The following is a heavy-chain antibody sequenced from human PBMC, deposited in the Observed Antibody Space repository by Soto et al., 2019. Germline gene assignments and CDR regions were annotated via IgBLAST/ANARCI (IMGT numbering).Heavy chain of an antibody. CDR1: GYTFTRYD. D-gene: IGHD4-17*01. CDR3: ARTDGDLDY. CDR2: TNPKSGFT. Sequence: QVQLVQSGAEVKKPGASVKVSCKASGYTFTRYDINWVRQAPGQGLEWMGWTNPKSGFTGSAQKFQGRITMTRDSSISTAYMELNSLRSEDTAVYYCARTDGDLDYWGQGTLVNVSS. V-gene: IGHV1-8*01. J-gene: IGHJ4*02.